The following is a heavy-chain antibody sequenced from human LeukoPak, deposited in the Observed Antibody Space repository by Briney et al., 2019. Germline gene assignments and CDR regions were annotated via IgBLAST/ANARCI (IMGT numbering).Heavy chain of an antibody. CDR1: GFTFSSYA. CDR2: ISGSGGST. J-gene: IGHJ4*02. V-gene: IGHV3-23*01. Sequence: GGSLRLSCAASGFTFSSYAMSGLRQAPGKGLEGVSAISGSGGSTYYADSVKGRFTISRDNSTNTLYLQMNSLRAEATAVYYCAKDRRLLPGHFDYWGQGTLVTVSS. D-gene: IGHD1-26*01. CDR3: AKDRRLLPGHFDY.